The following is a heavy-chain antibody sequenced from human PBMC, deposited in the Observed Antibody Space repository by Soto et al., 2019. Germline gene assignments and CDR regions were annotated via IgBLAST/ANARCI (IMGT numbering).Heavy chain of an antibody. Sequence: GEPLKISCKASGYSFTNYWIGWVRQMPGKGLEWVGIIYPGDSDTRYSPSFQGQVTISADKSISTSYLQWSSLKASDTAMYYCARQKDSSGYYPTLDYWGQGTLVTVSS. D-gene: IGHD3-22*01. V-gene: IGHV5-51*01. CDR3: ARQKDSSGYYPTLDY. CDR2: IYPGDSDT. J-gene: IGHJ4*02. CDR1: GYSFTNYW.